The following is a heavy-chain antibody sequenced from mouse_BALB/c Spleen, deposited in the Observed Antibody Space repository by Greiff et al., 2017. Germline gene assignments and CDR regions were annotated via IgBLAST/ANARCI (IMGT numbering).Heavy chain of an antibody. D-gene: IGHD4-1*01. CDR2: IDPYNGGT. CDR1: GYAFTSYN. Sequence: LEESGPELVKPGASVKVSCKASGYAFTSYNMYWVKQSHGKSLEWIGYIDPYNGGTSYNQKFKGKATLTVDKSSSTAYMHLNSLTSEDSAVYYCASTNWDVYFDVWGAGTTVTVSS. CDR3: ASTNWDVYFDV. J-gene: IGHJ1*01. V-gene: IGHV1S135*01.